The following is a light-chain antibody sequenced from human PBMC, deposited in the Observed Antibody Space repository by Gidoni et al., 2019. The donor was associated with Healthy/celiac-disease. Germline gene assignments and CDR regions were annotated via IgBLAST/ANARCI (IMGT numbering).Light chain of an antibody. J-gene: IGKJ1*01. CDR2: AAA. CDR1: QGIRND. CDR3: LKDYNWT. Sequence: AIQMTQSPSSLSASVGDRVTITCRASQGIRNDLGWYQQKPGKAPKLLSYAAASLQSGVPSRFSVSGSGTDFTLTISSLQPEDFATYYCLKDYNWTFGQGTKVEIK. V-gene: IGKV1-6*01.